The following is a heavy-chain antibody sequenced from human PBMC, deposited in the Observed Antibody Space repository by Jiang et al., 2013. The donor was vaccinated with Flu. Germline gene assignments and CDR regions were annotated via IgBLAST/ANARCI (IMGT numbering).Heavy chain of an antibody. CDR1: GDSVSGNTPA. V-gene: IGHV6-1*01. Sequence: QTLSLTCAISGDSVSGNTPAWNWIRLSPLRGLEWLGRTYYRSKWYYDYAISVKSRITINPDTSKNQFSLQLSSVTPEDTAVYYCARGIAEGGGGLDYWGQGTLVTVSS. CDR2: TYYRSKWYY. CDR3: ARGIAEGGGGLDY. J-gene: IGHJ4*02. D-gene: IGHD6-13*01.